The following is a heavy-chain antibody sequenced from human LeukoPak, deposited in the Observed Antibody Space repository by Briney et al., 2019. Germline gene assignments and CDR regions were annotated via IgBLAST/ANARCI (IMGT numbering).Heavy chain of an antibody. D-gene: IGHD5-12*01. V-gene: IGHV4-30-4*07. CDR3: ARHGSGATISYYYYMDV. CDR1: GGSISSGGYS. CDR2: IYNSGST. J-gene: IGHJ6*03. Sequence: PSETLSLTCAVSGGSISSGGYSWNWIRQPRGKGLEWIGYIYNSGSTSYNPSLKSRVTISVDTSKNQFSLKLSSVTAADTAVYSCARHGSGATISYYYYMDVWGKGTTVTISS.